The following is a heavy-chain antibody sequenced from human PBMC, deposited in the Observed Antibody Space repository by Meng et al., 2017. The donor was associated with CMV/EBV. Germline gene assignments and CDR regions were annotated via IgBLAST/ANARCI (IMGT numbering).Heavy chain of an antibody. CDR2: FSGSGGST. CDR1: GFTFSNYA. CDR3: ARLPIIAARLNSVWFDP. D-gene: IGHD6-6*01. J-gene: IGHJ5*02. V-gene: IGHV3-23*01. Sequence: GESLKISCAASGFTFSNYAMSWVRQAPGKGLEWVSAFSGSGGSTYYADSVKGRFTISRDNSKNTLYLQMNSLTVEDTALYYCARLPIIAARLNSVWFDPWGQGTLVTVSS.